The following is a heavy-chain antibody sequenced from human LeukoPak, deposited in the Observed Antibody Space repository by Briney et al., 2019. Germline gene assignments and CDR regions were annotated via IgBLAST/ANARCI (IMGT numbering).Heavy chain of an antibody. J-gene: IGHJ4*02. V-gene: IGHV4-59*08. CDR3: ARSRPTYYYDSSGTNFDY. D-gene: IGHD3-22*01. CDR2: IYYSGST. Sequence: KPSETLSLTFTVSGGSLSSYYWSWIRQPPGKGLEWVGDIYYSGSTNYNPSLKSRVTISVDTSKNQFSLKLSSVTAADTAVYYCARSRPTYYYDSSGTNFDYWGQGTLVTVSS. CDR1: GGSLSSYY.